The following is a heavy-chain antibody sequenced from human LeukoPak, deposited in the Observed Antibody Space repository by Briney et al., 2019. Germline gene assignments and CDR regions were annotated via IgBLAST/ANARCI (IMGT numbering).Heavy chain of an antibody. V-gene: IGHV1-46*01. CDR1: GYRFTSYY. J-gene: IGHJ4*02. CDR3: AREGSGSGIDY. D-gene: IGHD6-19*01. Sequence: ASVKVSCKASGYRFTSYYMHWVRQAPGQGLEWMGIINPWGTSTSYPQKFRGRVTMTRDTSTSTVYMELSSLRSEDTAVYYCAREGSGSGIDYWGQGTLVTVSS. CDR2: INPWGTST.